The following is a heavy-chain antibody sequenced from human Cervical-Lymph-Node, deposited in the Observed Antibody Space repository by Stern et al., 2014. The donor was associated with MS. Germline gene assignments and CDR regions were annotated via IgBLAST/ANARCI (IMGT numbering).Heavy chain of an antibody. CDR3: ATDYNY. Sequence: VKLEESGAEVKKPGASVKVSCKVSGPTLSEFSMHWVRQAPGKGLEWMGNFDPEDGEAIYAQRFQGRVTMTADTSTDTAYMELSSLRSEDTAVYYCATDYNYWGQGTLVTVSS. CDR2: FDPEDGEA. CDR1: GPTLSEFS. D-gene: IGHD4-11*01. J-gene: IGHJ4*02. V-gene: IGHV1-24*01.